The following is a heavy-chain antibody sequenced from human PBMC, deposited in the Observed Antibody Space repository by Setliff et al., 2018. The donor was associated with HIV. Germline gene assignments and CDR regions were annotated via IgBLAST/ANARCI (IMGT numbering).Heavy chain of an antibody. V-gene: IGHV4-59*11. CDR2: FYNNGQT. CDR1: GGSIGSHY. J-gene: IGHJ5*02. D-gene: IGHD1-1*01. CDR3: ARVFPHPYGNSWFDV. Sequence: LSLTCSVSGGSIGSHYWSWIRQSPGKGLEWIGYFYNNGQTNSNPSLRGRVAMAVDTSKNQLSLKLNFVTAADTAKYYCARVFPHPYGNSWFDVWGQGILVTVSS.